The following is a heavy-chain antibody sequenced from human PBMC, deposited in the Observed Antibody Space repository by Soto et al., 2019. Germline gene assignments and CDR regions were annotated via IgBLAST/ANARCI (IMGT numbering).Heavy chain of an antibody. CDR3: AREQAVAATTWFDP. CDR2: IWYDGSNK. Sequence: GGSLRLSCAASGFTFSSYGMHWVRQAPGKGLEWVAVIWYDGSNKYYADSVKGRFTISRDNSQNTLYLQMNSLRVEDTAVYYCAREQAVAATTWFDPWGQGTLVTVSS. D-gene: IGHD6-19*01. J-gene: IGHJ5*02. V-gene: IGHV3-33*01. CDR1: GFTFSSYG.